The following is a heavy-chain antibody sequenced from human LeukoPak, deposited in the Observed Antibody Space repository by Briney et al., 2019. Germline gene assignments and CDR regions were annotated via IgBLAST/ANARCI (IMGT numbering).Heavy chain of an antibody. Sequence: PGGSLRLSCAASGFTFSNYGMSWVRQAPGKGLEWVSAISGSSDSTYYAESVKGRFTISRDNSKNTLYLQMNSLRAEDTAIYFCAKVLRWTRFDYWGQGTLVTVSS. V-gene: IGHV3-23*01. CDR3: AKVLRWTRFDY. CDR1: GFTFSNYG. J-gene: IGHJ4*02. D-gene: IGHD4-23*01. CDR2: ISGSSDST.